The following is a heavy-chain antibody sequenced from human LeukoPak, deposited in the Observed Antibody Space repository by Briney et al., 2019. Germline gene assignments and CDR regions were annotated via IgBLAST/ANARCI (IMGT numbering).Heavy chain of an antibody. Sequence: GGSLRLSCAASGFTFSSYAMHWVRQAPGKGLEYVSTISSNGGSTYYADSVKGRFTISRDNSQNTLYLQMGSLRDEDTAVYYCARAAYNSSPDYWGQGTLVTVSS. V-gene: IGHV3-64*02. CDR3: ARAAYNSSPDY. CDR1: GFTFSSYA. CDR2: ISSNGGST. J-gene: IGHJ4*02. D-gene: IGHD6-13*01.